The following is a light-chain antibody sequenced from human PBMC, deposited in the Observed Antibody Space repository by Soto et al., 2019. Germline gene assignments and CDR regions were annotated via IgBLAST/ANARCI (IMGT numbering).Light chain of an antibody. CDR2: DVT. CDR1: SRDIAIYNH. Sequence: QSALTQPRSVSGSPGQSITISCTGTSRDIAIYNHVSWYQQHPGKAPQLLIYDVTERPSGVPDRFSGSKSGNTASLPISGLQAEEEAVYFCSSHARSYTRIFGSGAKVT. V-gene: IGLV2-11*01. CDR3: SSHARSYTRI. J-gene: IGLJ1*01.